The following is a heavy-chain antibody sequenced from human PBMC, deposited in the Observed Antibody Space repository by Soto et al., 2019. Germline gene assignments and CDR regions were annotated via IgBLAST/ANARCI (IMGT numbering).Heavy chain of an antibody. CDR2: VYSSGST. V-gene: IGHV4-59*01. CDR3: ARSGDSSGYYYVLDY. D-gene: IGHD3-22*01. Sequence: SETLSLTCTVSGGSITTYYWSWIRQPPGKGLEWIGYVYSSGSTNYNPSLKSRVTISLDTSKNQFSLKLTSVTAADTAVYYCARSGDSSGYYYVLDYWGQGTLVTVSS. J-gene: IGHJ4*02. CDR1: GGSITTYY.